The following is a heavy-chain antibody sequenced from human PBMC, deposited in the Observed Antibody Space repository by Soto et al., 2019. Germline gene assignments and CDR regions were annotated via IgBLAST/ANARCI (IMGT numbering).Heavy chain of an antibody. J-gene: IGHJ4*02. D-gene: IGHD6-13*01. V-gene: IGHV3-49*05. CDR3: TRPRGSSSSWYSGIFDY. CDR2: IRSKAYGGTT. CDR1: GFTFGDYA. Sequence: EVQLVESGGGLVKPGRSLRLSCTASGFTFGDYAMSWFRQAPGKGLEWVGFIRSKAYGGTTEYAASVKGRFTISRDDSKSIAYLQMNSLKTEDTVVYYCTRPRGSSSSWYSGIFDYWGQGTLVTVSS.